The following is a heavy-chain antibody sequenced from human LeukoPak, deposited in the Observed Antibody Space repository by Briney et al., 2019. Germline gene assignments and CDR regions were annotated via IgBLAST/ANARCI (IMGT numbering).Heavy chain of an antibody. D-gene: IGHD2-15*01. V-gene: IGHV4-4*02. J-gene: IGHJ5*02. CDR3: ARDIVVVVAASFRSGFDH. Sequence: SGTLSLTCAVPGGSISSSNWWSWVRRPPGKGREWIGEIYHSGSTNYNPSLKSRVTISVDKSKNQFSLKLSSVTAADTAVYYCARDIVVVVAASFRSGFDHWGQGTLVTVSS. CDR2: IYHSGST. CDR1: GGSISSSNW.